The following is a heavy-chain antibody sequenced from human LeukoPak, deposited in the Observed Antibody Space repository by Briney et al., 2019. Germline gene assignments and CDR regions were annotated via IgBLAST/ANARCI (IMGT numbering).Heavy chain of an antibody. CDR1: GFTFSSYE. CDR2: IWSSGNTV. D-gene: IGHD2-2*01. V-gene: IGHV3-48*03. Sequence: GGSLRLSCEASGFTFSSYEMNWVRLAPGKGMEWLSYIWSSGNTVVYADSVKGRFTISSDNAESSLYLQTNSLRAEDTAVYYCARLGYCSTGSCYSLDYWGQGTLVTVSP. CDR3: ARLGYCSTGSCYSLDY. J-gene: IGHJ4*02.